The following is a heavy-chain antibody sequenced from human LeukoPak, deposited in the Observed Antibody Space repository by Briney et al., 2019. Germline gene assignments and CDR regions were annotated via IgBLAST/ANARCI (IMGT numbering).Heavy chain of an antibody. J-gene: IGHJ6*02. Sequence: ASVTVSCKASGYTFTSYGISWVRQAPGQGLEWMGWISAYNGNTNYAQKLQGRDTMTTDTSTSTAYMELRSLRSDDTAVYYCARDPQQLVLPYYYGMDVWGQGTTVTVSS. CDR1: GYTFTSYG. D-gene: IGHD6-13*01. CDR3: ARDPQQLVLPYYYGMDV. CDR2: ISAYNGNT. V-gene: IGHV1-18*01.